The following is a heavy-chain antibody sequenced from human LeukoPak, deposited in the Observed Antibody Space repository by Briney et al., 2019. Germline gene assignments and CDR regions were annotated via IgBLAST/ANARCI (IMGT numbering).Heavy chain of an antibody. Sequence: PGGSLRLSCAASGFTFSSYAMSWVRQAPGKGLEWVSAISGSGGSTYYADSGKGRFTISRDNSKNTLYLQMNSLRAEDTAVYYCAKAGETNWGSHLDYWGQGTLVTVSS. D-gene: IGHD7-27*01. V-gene: IGHV3-23*01. J-gene: IGHJ4*02. CDR3: AKAGETNWGSHLDY. CDR2: ISGSGGST. CDR1: GFTFSSYA.